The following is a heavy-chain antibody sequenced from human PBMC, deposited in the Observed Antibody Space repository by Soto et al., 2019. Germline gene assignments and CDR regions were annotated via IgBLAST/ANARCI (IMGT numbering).Heavy chain of an antibody. CDR1: GFSLNSNGVG. CDR3: AHSRMHIHYFYNGMDV. J-gene: IGHJ6*02. Sequence: QITLKESGPTLVKPTQTLTLTCTFSGFSLNSNGVGVAWIRQSPGKALEWLAVIFWDDDQRYSPSLEGRLTITKDTSKNQVVLTLANVGPVHAGTYFCAHSRMHIHYFYNGMDVWGQGTTVTVS. CDR2: IFWDDDQ. V-gene: IGHV2-5*02.